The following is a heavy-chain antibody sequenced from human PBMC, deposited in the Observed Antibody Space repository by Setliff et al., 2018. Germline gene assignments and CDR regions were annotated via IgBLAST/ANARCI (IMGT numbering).Heavy chain of an antibody. CDR3: AREKMATNYYYYYMDV. V-gene: IGHV3-7*01. Sequence: PGGSLRLSCAASGFTFSSYWMSWVRQAPGKGLEWVANIKQDGSEKYYVDSVKGRFTISRDNAKNSLYLQMNSLRAEDTAVYYCAREKMATNYYYYYMDVWGKGTTVTVPS. CDR1: GFTFSSYW. J-gene: IGHJ6*03. CDR2: IKQDGSEK. D-gene: IGHD5-12*01.